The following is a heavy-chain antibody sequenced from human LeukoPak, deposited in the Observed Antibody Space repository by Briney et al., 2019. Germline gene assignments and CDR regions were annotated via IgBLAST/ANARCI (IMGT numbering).Heavy chain of an antibody. D-gene: IGHD7-27*01. V-gene: IGHV4-59*08. CDR2: IYYSGST. J-gene: IGHJ4*02. CDR3: ARRGPNWGYYFDY. CDR1: GGSISSYY. Sequence: PSETLSLTCTVSGGSISSYYWSWIRQPPGKGLEWIGYIYYSGSTNYNPSLKSRVTISVDTSKNQFSLKLSSVTAADTAVYYCARRGPNWGYYFDYWGQGTLVTVSS.